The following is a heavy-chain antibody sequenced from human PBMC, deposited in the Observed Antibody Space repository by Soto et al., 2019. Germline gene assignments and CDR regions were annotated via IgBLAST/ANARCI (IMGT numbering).Heavy chain of an antibody. CDR2: IIPIFGTA. V-gene: IGHV1-69*12. D-gene: IGHD2-15*01. Sequence: QVQLVQSGAEVKKPGSSVKVSCKASGGTFSSYAISWVRQAPGQGLEWMGGIIPIFGTANYAQKFQGRVTFTADEPTITAYMERCSMRYEDKPVYYGGRDVPSGYCSGGSCHALDYWGQGTLVTVCS. CDR1: GGTFSSYA. CDR3: GRDVPSGYCSGGSCHALDY. J-gene: IGHJ4*02.